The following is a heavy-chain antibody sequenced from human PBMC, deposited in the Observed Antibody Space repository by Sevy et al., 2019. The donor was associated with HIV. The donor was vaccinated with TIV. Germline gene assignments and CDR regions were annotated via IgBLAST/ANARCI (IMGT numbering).Heavy chain of an antibody. D-gene: IGHD4-17*01. CDR3: VKGPHPAVTTSYALDV. CDR2: IRNDGRTK. Sequence: EGSLRLSCAASGFTFKSYGMHWVRQAPGKGLEWVTFIRNDGRTKDYADSVRGRFTASRDNSKNTLYLHMNSLRPEDTAVYYCVKGPHPAVTTSYALDVWGQGTTVTVSS. CDR1: GFTFKSYG. J-gene: IGHJ6*02. V-gene: IGHV3-30*02.